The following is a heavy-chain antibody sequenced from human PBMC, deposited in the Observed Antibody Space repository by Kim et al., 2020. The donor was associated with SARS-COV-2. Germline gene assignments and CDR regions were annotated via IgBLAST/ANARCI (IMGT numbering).Heavy chain of an antibody. D-gene: IGHD6-13*01. J-gene: IGHJ4*02. CDR2: IYYSGST. CDR1: GGSISSGDYS. CDR3: ARETYSSRWPFVY. Sequence: SETLSLTCTVSGGSISSGDYSWSWIRQPPGKGLEWIGYIYYSGSTYYNPSLKSRVTISVDTSKNQFSLKLSSVTAADTAVYYCARETYSSRWPFVYWGQGALVTVSS. V-gene: IGHV4-30-4*01.